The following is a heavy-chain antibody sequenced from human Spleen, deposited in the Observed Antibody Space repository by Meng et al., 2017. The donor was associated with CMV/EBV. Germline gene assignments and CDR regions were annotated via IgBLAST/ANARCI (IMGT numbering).Heavy chain of an antibody. Sequence: SETLSLTCTVSGGSVSSGSYYWSWIRQPPGKGLEWIGYIYYSGSTNYNPSLKSRVTISVDTSKNQFSLKLSSVTAADTAVYYCARGQGYYYYGMDVWGQGTTVTVAS. CDR1: GGSVSSGSYY. V-gene: IGHV4-61*01. J-gene: IGHJ6*02. CDR3: ARGQGYYYYGMDV. CDR2: IYYSGST.